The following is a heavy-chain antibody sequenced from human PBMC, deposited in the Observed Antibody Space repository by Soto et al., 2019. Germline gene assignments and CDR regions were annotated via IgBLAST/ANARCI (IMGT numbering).Heavy chain of an antibody. CDR3: ARSRYYYGSGSYYYYYYGMDV. Sequence: SETLSLTCAVYGGSFSGYYWSWIRQPPGKGLEWIGEINHSGSTNYNPSLKSRVTISVDTSKSQFSLKLSSVTAADTAVYYCARSRYYYGSGSYYYYYYGMDVWGQGTTVTVSS. J-gene: IGHJ6*02. CDR1: GGSFSGYY. D-gene: IGHD3-10*01. V-gene: IGHV4-34*01. CDR2: INHSGST.